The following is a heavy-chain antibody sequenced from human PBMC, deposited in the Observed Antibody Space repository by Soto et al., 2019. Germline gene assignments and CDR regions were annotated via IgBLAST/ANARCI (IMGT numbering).Heavy chain of an antibody. Sequence: EVQLVESGGGLVKPGGSLRLSCAASGFTFSSYSMNWVRQAPGKGLEWVSSISSSSSYIYYADSVKGRFTISRDNAKNSLYLQMNSLRAEDTAVYYCARDRSFYDFRSGLTRDMDVWGKGTTVTVSS. CDR1: GFTFSSYS. J-gene: IGHJ6*03. V-gene: IGHV3-21*01. CDR3: ARDRSFYDFRSGLTRDMDV. D-gene: IGHD3-3*01. CDR2: ISSSSSYI.